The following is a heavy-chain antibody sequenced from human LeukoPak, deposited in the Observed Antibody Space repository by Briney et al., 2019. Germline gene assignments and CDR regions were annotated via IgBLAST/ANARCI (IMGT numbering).Heavy chain of an antibody. Sequence: GGSLRLSCAASGFTFDDYAMHWVRQAPGKGLEWVSGISWHSGSIGYADSVKGRFTISRDNAKNSLYLQMNSLRAEDTALYYCAKGYTSSWYRDYFDYWGQGTLVTVSS. CDR1: GFTFDDYA. V-gene: IGHV3-9*01. CDR2: ISWHSGSI. D-gene: IGHD6-13*01. CDR3: AKGYTSSWYRDYFDY. J-gene: IGHJ4*02.